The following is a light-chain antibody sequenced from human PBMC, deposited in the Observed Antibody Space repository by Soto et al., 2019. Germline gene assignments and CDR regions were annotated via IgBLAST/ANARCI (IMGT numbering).Light chain of an antibody. CDR1: TTNIGAGYE. CDR3: AAWDDSLNGRV. CDR2: GHN. Sequence: QPVLTQPPSVSGAPGQRVTISCTGSTTNIGAGYEVHWYQQRPGTAPKLLVSGHNIRPSGVPDRFYGSKSGTSASLAITGLQAEDEADYYCAAWDDSLNGRVFGGGTKLTVL. J-gene: IGLJ3*02. V-gene: IGLV1-40*01.